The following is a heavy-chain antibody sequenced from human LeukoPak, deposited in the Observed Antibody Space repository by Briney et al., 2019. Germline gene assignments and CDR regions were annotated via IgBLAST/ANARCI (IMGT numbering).Heavy chain of an antibody. J-gene: IGHJ3*02. Sequence: ASVKVSCKASGGTFSSYAISWVRQAPGQGLEWMGGIIPIFGTANYARKFQGRVTITADESTSTAYMELSSLRSEDTAEYYCARGDIYCSGGSCYSNRLDAFDIWGQGTMVTVSS. D-gene: IGHD2-15*01. CDR1: GGTFSSYA. CDR3: ARGDIYCSGGSCYSNRLDAFDI. CDR2: IIPIFGTA. V-gene: IGHV1-69*13.